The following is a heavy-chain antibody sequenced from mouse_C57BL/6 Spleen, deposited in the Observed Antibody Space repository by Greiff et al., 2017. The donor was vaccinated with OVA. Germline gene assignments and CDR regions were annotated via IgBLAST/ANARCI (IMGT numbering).Heavy chain of an antibody. CDR3: TRGLLRGDDY. D-gene: IGHD2-3*01. V-gene: IGHV14-4*01. CDR1: GFNIKDDY. Sequence: EVQLQESGAELVRPGASVKLSCTASGFNIKDDYMHWVKQRPEQGLEWIGWIDPENGDTEYASKFQGKATITADTSSNTAYLQLSSLTSEDTAVYYCTRGLLRGDDYWGQGTTLTVSS. CDR2: IDPENGDT. J-gene: IGHJ2*01.